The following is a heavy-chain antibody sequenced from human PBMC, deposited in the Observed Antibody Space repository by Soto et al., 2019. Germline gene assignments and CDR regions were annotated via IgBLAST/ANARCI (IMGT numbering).Heavy chain of an antibody. CDR1: GGSISSYY. J-gene: IGHJ5*02. Sequence: SETLSLTCTVSGGSISSYYWSWIRQPAGKGLEWIGRIYTSGSTNYNPSLKSRVTMSVDTSKNQFSLKLSSVTAADTAVYYCARGSRGLGELSLSGYNWFDPWGQGTLVTVSS. CDR3: ARGSRGLGELSLSGYNWFDP. CDR2: IYTSGST. V-gene: IGHV4-4*07. D-gene: IGHD3-16*02.